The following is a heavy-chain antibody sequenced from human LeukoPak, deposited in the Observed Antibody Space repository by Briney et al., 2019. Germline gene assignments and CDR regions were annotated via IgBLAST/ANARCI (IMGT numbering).Heavy chain of an antibody. CDR1: GGSISSYY. V-gene: IGHV4-59*01. CDR3: ARVRTMIVRYYFDY. J-gene: IGHJ4*02. CDR2: IYYSGST. D-gene: IGHD3-22*01. Sequence: SETLSLTCTVSGGSISSYYWSWIRQPPGKGLEWIGYIYYSGSTNYNPSLKSRVTISVDTSKKQFSLKLSSVTAADTAVYYCARVRTMIVRYYFDYWGQGTLVTVSS.